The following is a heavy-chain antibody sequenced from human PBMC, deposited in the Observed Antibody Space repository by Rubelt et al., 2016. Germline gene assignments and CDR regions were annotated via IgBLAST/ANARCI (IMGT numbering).Heavy chain of an antibody. CDR1: GGTFSRYA. D-gene: IGHD4-17*01. CDR2: IIPIFGTA. J-gene: IGHJ4*02. V-gene: IGHV1-69*01. Sequence: QVQLVQSGAEVKKPGSSVKVSCKASGGTFSRYAISWVRQAPGQGLEWMGGIIPIFGTANYAQKFQGRVTITADESTSTAYMELSSLRSEDTAVYYCARKSYGDTGYYFDYWGQGTLVTVSS. CDR3: ARKSYGDTGYYFDY.